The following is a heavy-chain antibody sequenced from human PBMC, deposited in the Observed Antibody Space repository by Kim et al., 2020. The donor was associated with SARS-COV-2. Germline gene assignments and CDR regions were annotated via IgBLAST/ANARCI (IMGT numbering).Heavy chain of an antibody. Sequence: DGSTTGYADSVGSRSTISRVDAKNTVYLQMDSLSVEDTAVYYCAKSDWFEPGGQGTLVTVSS. J-gene: IGHJ5*02. V-gene: IGHV3-74*01. CDR3: AKSDWFEP. CDR2: DGSTT.